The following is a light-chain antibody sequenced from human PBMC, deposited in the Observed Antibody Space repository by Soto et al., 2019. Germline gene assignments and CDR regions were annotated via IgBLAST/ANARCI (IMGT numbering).Light chain of an antibody. CDR1: QSVSSSY. CDR2: GAS. CDR3: QQYGSSRWT. J-gene: IGKJ1*01. Sequence: IVLTQSPGTLSLSPGERATISCRASQSVSSSYLAWYQKKTGQAPRLLIYGASSMATDIPYRFSGSGSGTDFTLTITRLEPEDFAAYHCQQYGSSRWTFGQGTKVEI. V-gene: IGKV3-20*01.